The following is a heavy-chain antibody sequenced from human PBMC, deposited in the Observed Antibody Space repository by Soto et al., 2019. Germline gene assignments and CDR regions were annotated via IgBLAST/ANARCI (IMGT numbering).Heavy chain of an antibody. CDR1: GYTFRNFG. CDR2: ISAYNANA. CDR3: ARENSYFDY. J-gene: IGHJ4*02. V-gene: IGHV1-18*01. Sequence: QIQLLQSGAEVKKPEASVKVTCKASGYTFRNFGISWVRQAPGQGLEWMGWISAYNANANYAQKFQGRLTMTADTSMSTAYMELRSLRSDDTGVYYCARENSYFDYWGQGTLVTVSS.